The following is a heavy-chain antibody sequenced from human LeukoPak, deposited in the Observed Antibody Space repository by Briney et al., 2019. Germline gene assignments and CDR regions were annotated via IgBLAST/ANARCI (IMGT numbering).Heavy chain of an antibody. CDR2: INHSGST. CDR3: ARGRGGGWPHWYFDL. Sequence: SETLSLTCTVSGGSISSSSYYWSWIRQPPGKGLEWIGEINHSGSTNYNPSLKSRVTISVDTSKNQFSLKLSSVTAADTAVYYCARGRGGGWPHWYFDLWGRGTLVTVSS. J-gene: IGHJ2*01. V-gene: IGHV4-39*07. D-gene: IGHD6-19*01. CDR1: GGSISSSSYY.